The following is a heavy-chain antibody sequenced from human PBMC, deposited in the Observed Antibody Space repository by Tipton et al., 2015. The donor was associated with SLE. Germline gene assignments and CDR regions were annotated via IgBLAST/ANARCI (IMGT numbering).Heavy chain of an antibody. Sequence: SLRLSCAASGFTFSIYTMHWVRQAPGKGLEWVAIISYDGSNKHYADSVKSRFTISRDNSKNTLYLQMNGLRPEDTAVYYCASQLLHNFDYWGQGSLVTVSS. CDR2: ISYDGSNK. D-gene: IGHD2-2*01. CDR1: GFTFSIYT. V-gene: IGHV3-30*04. J-gene: IGHJ4*02. CDR3: ASQLLHNFDY.